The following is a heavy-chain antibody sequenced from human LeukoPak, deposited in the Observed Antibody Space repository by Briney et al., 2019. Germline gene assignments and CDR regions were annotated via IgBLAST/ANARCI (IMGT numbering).Heavy chain of an antibody. Sequence: TGGFLRLSCAASGFTFSSYAMSWVRQAPGKGLECVSTVSDGGGNTYYADSVKGRFTISRDNSKNTLFLQMNSLRAEDTAVYYCAKERSARNQFDYWGQGTLVTVSS. V-gene: IGHV3-23*01. D-gene: IGHD1-14*01. CDR2: VSDGGGNT. CDR1: GFTFSSYA. CDR3: AKERSARNQFDY. J-gene: IGHJ4*02.